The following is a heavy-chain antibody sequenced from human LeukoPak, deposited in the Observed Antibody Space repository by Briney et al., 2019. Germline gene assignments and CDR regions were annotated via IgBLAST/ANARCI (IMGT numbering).Heavy chain of an antibody. Sequence: SETLSLTCIVSGGSISSYYWSWIRQPPGKGLEWIGYIYYSGNTNYNPSLKSRVTISVDTSENHFSLRLSSVTAADTAVYYCARQAAAGFDYWGQGTLVTVSS. J-gene: IGHJ4*02. CDR3: ARQAAAGFDY. D-gene: IGHD6-13*01. CDR2: IYYSGNT. V-gene: IGHV4-59*01. CDR1: GGSISSYY.